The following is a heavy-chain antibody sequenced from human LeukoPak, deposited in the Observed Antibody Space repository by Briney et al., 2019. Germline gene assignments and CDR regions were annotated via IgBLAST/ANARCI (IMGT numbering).Heavy chain of an antibody. CDR3: AKEIWPTVTTPGHTHFDY. CDR2: IRYDGRNK. Sequence: PGGSLRLSCAASGFTFSSYGMSWLRQPPGKGLEWVAFIRYDGRNKYYADSVKGRFTISRDNSKNTLCLQMNSLRAEDTAVYYCAKEIWPTVTTPGHTHFDYWGQGTLVTVSS. D-gene: IGHD4-17*01. V-gene: IGHV3-30*02. CDR1: GFTFSSYG. J-gene: IGHJ4*02.